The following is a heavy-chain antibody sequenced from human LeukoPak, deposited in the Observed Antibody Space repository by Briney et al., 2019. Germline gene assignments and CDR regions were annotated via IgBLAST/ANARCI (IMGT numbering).Heavy chain of an antibody. V-gene: IGHV1-69*04. CDR3: ARDRDPYDSSGYYLDY. CDR2: IIPILGIA. J-gene: IGHJ4*02. D-gene: IGHD3-22*01. CDR1: GGTFSSYA. Sequence: ASVKVSCKASGGTFSSYAISWVRQAPGQGLEWMGRIIPILGIANYAQKFQGRVTITADKSTSTAYMELSSLRSEDTAVYYRARDRDPYDSSGYYLDYWGQGTLVTVSS.